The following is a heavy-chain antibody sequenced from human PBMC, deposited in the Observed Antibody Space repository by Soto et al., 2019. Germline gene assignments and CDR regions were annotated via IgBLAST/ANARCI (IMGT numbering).Heavy chain of an antibody. CDR1: GFTFSSYA. Sequence: GGSLRLSCAASGFTFSSYAMSWVRQAPGKGLEWVSAISGSGGSTYYADSVKGRFTISRDNSKNTLYLQMNSLRAEDTAVYYCAKDQFPLYYYDSSGHHRVDAFDIRGQGTMVTVSS. CDR3: AKDQFPLYYYDSSGHHRVDAFDI. J-gene: IGHJ3*02. CDR2: ISGSGGST. V-gene: IGHV3-23*01. D-gene: IGHD3-22*01.